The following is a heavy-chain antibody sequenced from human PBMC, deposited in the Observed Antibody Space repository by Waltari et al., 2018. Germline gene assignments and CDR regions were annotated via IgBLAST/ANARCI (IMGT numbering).Heavy chain of an antibody. J-gene: IGHJ6*02. CDR2: MNPNSGNT. D-gene: IGHD6-13*01. CDR1: GYTFTSSD. CDR3: ARGRYSSPAFYYYYGVDV. V-gene: IGHV1-8*01. Sequence: QVQLVQSGAEVKKPGASVKVSCKASGYTFTSSDINWVRQATGQGLEWMGWMNPNSGNTGYAQKFQGRVTMTRNNSISTAYMELGSLRSEDTAVYYCARGRYSSPAFYYYYGVDVWGQGTTVTVSS.